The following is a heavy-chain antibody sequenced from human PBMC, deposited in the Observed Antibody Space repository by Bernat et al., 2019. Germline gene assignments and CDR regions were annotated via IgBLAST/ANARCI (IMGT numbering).Heavy chain of an antibody. Sequence: EVQLVESGGGLVKPGGSLRLSCAASGFTFSNAWMSWVRQAPGKGLEWVGRIKSKTGGGTTDYAAPVKGRFTISRDDSKNTLYLQMNSLKTEDTAVYYCTTERRKPGIAVAGTRFSLRYGMDVWGQGTTVTVSS. V-gene: IGHV3-15*01. CDR3: TTERRKPGIAVAGTRFSLRYGMDV. CDR2: IKSKTGGGTT. D-gene: IGHD6-19*01. J-gene: IGHJ6*02. CDR1: GFTFSNAW.